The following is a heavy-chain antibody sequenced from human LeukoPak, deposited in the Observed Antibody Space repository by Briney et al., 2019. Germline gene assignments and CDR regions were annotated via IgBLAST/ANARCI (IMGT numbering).Heavy chain of an antibody. CDR2: IYTSGST. D-gene: IGHD6-13*01. CDR3: ARDSSSWPMTYYGMDV. CDR1: GGSISSGSYY. V-gene: IGHV4-61*02. J-gene: IGHJ6*02. Sequence: MASETLSLTCTVSGGSISSGSYYWSWIRQPAGKGLEWIGRIYTSGSTNYKPSLKSRVTISVDTSKNQFSLKLSSATAADTAVYYCARDSSSWPMTYYGMDVWGQGTTVTVSS.